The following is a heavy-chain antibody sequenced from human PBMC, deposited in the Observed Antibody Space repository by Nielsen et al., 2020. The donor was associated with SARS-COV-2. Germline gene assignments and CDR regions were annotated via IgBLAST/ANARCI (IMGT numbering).Heavy chain of an antibody. CDR3: AREAMAGTVLDY. D-gene: IGHD6-19*01. J-gene: IGHJ4*02. V-gene: IGHV3-7*01. CDR1: GFTFSNYW. CDR2: IKRDGSEK. Sequence: GRSLRLSCAASGFTFSNYWMSWVRQAPGKGLEWVANIKRDGSEKYYVDSVKGRFTMSRDNSKNMLYLQMGSLRTEDMAVYYCAREAMAGTVLDYWGQGNLVTVSS.